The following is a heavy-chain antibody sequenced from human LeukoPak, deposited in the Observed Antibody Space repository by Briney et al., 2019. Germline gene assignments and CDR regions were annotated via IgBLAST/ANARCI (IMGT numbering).Heavy chain of an antibody. V-gene: IGHV3-23*01. D-gene: IGHD3-22*01. CDR3: AKEGYDSSGYYHWFDP. Sequence: GGSLRLSCAASGFTFSSYAMSWVRQAPGKGLEWVSGISGSGGSTYYADSVKGRFTISRDDSKKTLYLQMNSLRAEDTAVYYCAKEGYDSSGYYHWFDPWGQGTLVTVSS. CDR2: ISGSGGST. J-gene: IGHJ5*02. CDR1: GFTFSSYA.